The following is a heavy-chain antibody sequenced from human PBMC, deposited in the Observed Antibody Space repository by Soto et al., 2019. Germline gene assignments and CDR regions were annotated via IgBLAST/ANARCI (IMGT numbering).Heavy chain of an antibody. CDR2: ISGDSGST. CDR3: AIPSGLTVTGPDY. D-gene: IGHD6-19*01. J-gene: IGHJ4*02. CDR1: VFTFSNYA. V-gene: IGHV3-23*01. Sequence: GGSLRISCVSSVFTFSNYAMSGVRQDPGKGLEWVSAISGDSGSTYYADSVKGRFTISRDNSKNSLYLQMNSLRADDTAVYYCAIPSGLTVTGPDYWGQGTMVTVSS.